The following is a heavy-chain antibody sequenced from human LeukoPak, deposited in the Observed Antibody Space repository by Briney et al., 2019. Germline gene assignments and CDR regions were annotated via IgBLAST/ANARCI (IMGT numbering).Heavy chain of an antibody. J-gene: IGHJ3*02. CDR3: APSMAQDVDAFQI. D-gene: IGHD2-21*01. CDR1: RFTFSTYS. CDR2: ISSRSTYI. Sequence: GGSLRLSCAASRFTFSTYSMNWVRQAPGKGLEWVSSISSRSTYIYYADSVKGRFTISRDNAKNSLYLQMNNLRAEDTAMFYFAPSMAQDVDAFQIWGQGTMVTVSS. V-gene: IGHV3-21*01.